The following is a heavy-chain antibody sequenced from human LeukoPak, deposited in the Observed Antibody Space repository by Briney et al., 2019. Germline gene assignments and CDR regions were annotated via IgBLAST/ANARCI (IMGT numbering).Heavy chain of an antibody. CDR3: ARAPYYDFWSGPLTCYMDV. CDR2: ISSSSSTI. J-gene: IGHJ6*03. CDR1: GFTFSSYG. D-gene: IGHD3-3*01. Sequence: GGSLRLSCAASGFTFSSYGMHWVRQAPGKGLEWVSYISSSSSTIYYADSVKGRFTISRDNAKNSLYLQMNSLRAEDTAVYYCARAPYYDFWSGPLTCYMDVWGKGTTVTVSS. V-gene: IGHV3-48*01.